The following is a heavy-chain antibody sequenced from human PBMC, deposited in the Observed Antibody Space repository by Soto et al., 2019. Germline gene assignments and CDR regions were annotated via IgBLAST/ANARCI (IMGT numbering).Heavy chain of an antibody. J-gene: IGHJ4*02. V-gene: IGHV3-48*02. CDR1: GFTFSSYS. CDR2: ISSSSSTI. CDR3: ARGQRDSSSWYYFDY. Sequence: GGSLRLSCAASGFTFSSYSMNWVRQAPGKGLEWVSYISSSSSTIYYADSVKGRFTISRDNAKNSLYLQMNSLRDEDTAVYYCARGQRDSSSWYYFDYWGQGTLVTVSS. D-gene: IGHD6-13*01.